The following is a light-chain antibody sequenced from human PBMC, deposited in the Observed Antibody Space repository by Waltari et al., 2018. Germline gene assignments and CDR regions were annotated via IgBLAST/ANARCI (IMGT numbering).Light chain of an antibody. J-gene: IGKJ4*01. V-gene: IGKV3-15*01. Sequence: EIVMTQSPATLSVSPGERATLSCRASQSVSNNLAWYQQKPGQAPRLLIYGASTRATGIPARFSGSGSGTEFTLTISSLQSEDFAVYYCQQYNNWLPGAFGGGTKVEIK. CDR2: GAS. CDR3: QQYNNWLPGA. CDR1: QSVSNN.